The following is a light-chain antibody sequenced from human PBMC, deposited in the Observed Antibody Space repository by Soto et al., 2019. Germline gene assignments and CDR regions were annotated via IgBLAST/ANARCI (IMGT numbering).Light chain of an antibody. CDR2: DAS. V-gene: IGKV3-11*01. J-gene: IGKJ5*01. CDR3: QQSNSEIT. Sequence: EIVLTQSPSTLSLSPGERATLSCRASQSVSSNLAWYQQKPGQAPRLLIYDASNRATGIPARFSGSGSGTDFTLTISSLEPEDFAVYYCQQSNSEITFGQGTRLEIK. CDR1: QSVSSN.